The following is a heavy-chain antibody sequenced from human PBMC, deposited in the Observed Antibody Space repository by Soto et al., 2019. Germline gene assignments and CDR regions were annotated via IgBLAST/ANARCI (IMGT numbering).Heavy chain of an antibody. J-gene: IGHJ6*02. CDR1: GGSMSPFY. Sequence: QVQLLESGPGLLKPSETLSLTCSVSGGSMSPFYWSWIRQSPRKGLEWIGYIYYSGNTNYNPSLKSRVTISVDTSKDQFSLRLSSVTAADSAVYSCARGVYDYWSGYYAGSGLDVWGQGTTVIVSS. CDR2: IYYSGNT. D-gene: IGHD3-3*01. CDR3: ARGVYDYWSGYYAGSGLDV. V-gene: IGHV4-59*01.